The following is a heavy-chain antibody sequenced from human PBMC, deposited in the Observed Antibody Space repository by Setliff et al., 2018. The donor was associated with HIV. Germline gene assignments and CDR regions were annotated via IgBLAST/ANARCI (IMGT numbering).Heavy chain of an antibody. V-gene: IGHV1-69*13. J-gene: IGHJ6*03. CDR3: ARGVGYCAGDCYSTYYYDYMDV. Sequence: SVKVSCKASGGAFSSYTISWVRQAPGQGLEWMGGIVPIFGTTKSAQKFQGRVTITADESTSTAYMELNGLRSEDTAVYYCARGVGYCAGDCYSTYYYDYMDVWGKGTTVTVSS. CDR1: GGAFSSYT. CDR2: IVPIFGTT. D-gene: IGHD2-21*02.